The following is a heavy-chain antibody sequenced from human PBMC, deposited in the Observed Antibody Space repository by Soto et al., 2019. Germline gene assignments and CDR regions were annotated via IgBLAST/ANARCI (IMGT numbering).Heavy chain of an antibody. CDR2: IYRGCYT. Sequence: EVQLVESGGGLIQPGGSVRLSCRVSGLSDSHIYKCWVRQAPGRGLEGVTVIYRGCYTAYGDPIKRRFTLPRQNPKNTLFLQMNGRRADEPAVFSCATHPGGGGYWGQGTLVTVSS. CDR3: ATHPGGGGY. CDR1: GLSDSHIY. V-gene: IGHV3-53*01. D-gene: IGHD3-10*01. J-gene: IGHJ4*02.